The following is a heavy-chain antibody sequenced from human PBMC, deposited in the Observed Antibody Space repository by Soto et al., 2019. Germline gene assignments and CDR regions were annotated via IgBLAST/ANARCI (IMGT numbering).Heavy chain of an antibody. CDR3: ARDFLMVYDEAPGGAFDI. Sequence: QVQLVQSGAEVKKPGSSVKVSCKASGGTFSSSAISWVRQAPGQGLEWMGGIIPIFGVTNYAQKFEGRVTITLDDPTSTAYMDLSSLRSEDTAVDYGARDFLMVYDEAPGGAFDIWGQWTMVTVSS. CDR2: IIPIFGVT. J-gene: IGHJ3*02. D-gene: IGHD2-8*01. V-gene: IGHV1-69*05. CDR1: GGTFSSSA.